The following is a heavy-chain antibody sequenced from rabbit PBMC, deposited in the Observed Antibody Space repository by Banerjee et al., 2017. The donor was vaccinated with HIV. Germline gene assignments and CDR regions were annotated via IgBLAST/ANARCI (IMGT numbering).Heavy chain of an antibody. CDR3: ARDWADSNGYSYAYDLNL. Sequence: QEQLKESGGGLVQPGGSLKLSCKASGFDFSSYYMSWVRQAPGKGLEWIGGIYAGKGATDYASWAKGRFTISKTSSTTVTLQMTSLTAADTATYFCARDWADSNGYSYAYDLNLWGPGTLVTVS. CDR2: IYAGKGAT. D-gene: IGHD6-1*01. V-gene: IGHV1S45*01. J-gene: IGHJ4*01. CDR1: GFDFSSYYM.